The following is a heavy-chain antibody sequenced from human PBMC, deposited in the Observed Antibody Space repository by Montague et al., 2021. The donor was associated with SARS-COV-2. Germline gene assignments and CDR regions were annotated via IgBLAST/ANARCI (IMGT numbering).Heavy chain of an antibody. CDR3: ASRPGEPYYYDY. CDR1: GFTLRSYG. Sequence: SLRLSCAVSGFTLRSYGMTWVRQAPGKGLEWVSAISGSGSSTYYPDSVKGRFTISRDRSRNTLYLQMNSLRVEDTAVYYCASRPGEPYYYDYWGPGALVTVPS. CDR2: ISGSGSST. D-gene: IGHD1-14*01. J-gene: IGHJ4*02. V-gene: IGHV3-23*01.